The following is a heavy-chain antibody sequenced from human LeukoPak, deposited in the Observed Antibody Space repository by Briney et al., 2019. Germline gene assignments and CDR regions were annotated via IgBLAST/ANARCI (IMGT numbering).Heavy chain of an antibody. CDR1: GFNFSSFG. V-gene: IGHV3-23*01. J-gene: IGHJ3*02. Sequence: PGGSLRPSCAASGFNFSSFGVNWVRQGPGKGLEWVSGISFIISTWSADSVKGRFTISRDNSKNTVYLQMNSLRDDDTAVYYCAKGTSSLNYDAFDIWGQGTLVTVSS. CDR2: ISFIIST. D-gene: IGHD6-19*01. CDR3: AKGTSSLNYDAFDI.